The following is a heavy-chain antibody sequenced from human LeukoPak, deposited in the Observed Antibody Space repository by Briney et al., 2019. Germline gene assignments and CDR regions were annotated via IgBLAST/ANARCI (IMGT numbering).Heavy chain of an antibody. CDR1: GYTFTSYY. CDR3: ARDPKQQLVRSPYYFDY. J-gene: IGHJ4*02. CDR2: INPSGGST. V-gene: IGHV1-46*01. D-gene: IGHD6-13*01. Sequence: ASVKVSCKASGYTFTSYYMHWVRQAPGQGLEWMGIINPSGGSTSYAQKFQGRVTMTRDTSTSTVYMELSSLRSEDTAVYYCARDPKQQLVRSPYYFDYWGQGTLVTVSS.